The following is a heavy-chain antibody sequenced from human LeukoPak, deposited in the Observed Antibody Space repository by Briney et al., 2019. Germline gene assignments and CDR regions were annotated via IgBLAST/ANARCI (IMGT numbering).Heavy chain of an antibody. J-gene: IGHJ4*02. CDR3: ATPYDYGGNLVIY. V-gene: IGHV4-39*01. Sequence: SETLSLTCSVSGGSIRSSSYYWAWIRQPPGEGLEWIGSIYSSGFTSHKPSLKSRLTISVDTSKNQFSLKLSSVTAADTAVYYRATPYDYGGNLVIYWGQGALVTVSS. CDR1: GGSIRSSSYY. CDR2: IYSSGFT. D-gene: IGHD4-23*01.